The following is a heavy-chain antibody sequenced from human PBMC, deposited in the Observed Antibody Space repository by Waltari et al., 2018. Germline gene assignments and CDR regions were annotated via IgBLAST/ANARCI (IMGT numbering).Heavy chain of an antibody. CDR3: VTGSVDSRSWYEFDY. J-gene: IGHJ4*02. Sequence: QVQLQESGPGLVKPSETLSLTCTVSDVSIGKYYWTWIRQSPGMGLEWIGYLYYNGYTIYNPSLKSRITISLDTSKSQFSLSLYSVTAADTAVYYCVTGSVDSRSWYEFDYWGQGILVTVSS. CDR1: DVSIGKYY. D-gene: IGHD6-13*01. V-gene: IGHV4-59*01. CDR2: LYYNGYT.